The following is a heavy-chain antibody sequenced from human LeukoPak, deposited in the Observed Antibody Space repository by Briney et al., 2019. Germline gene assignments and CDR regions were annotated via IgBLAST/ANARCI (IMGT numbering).Heavy chain of an antibody. CDR1: GYTFTGYY. D-gene: IGHD2-2*01. V-gene: IGHV1-2*02. CDR2: INPNSGCT. Sequence: ASVKVSCKASGYTFTGYYMHWVRQAPGQGLEWMGWINPNSGCTNYAQKFQGRVTMTRDKYISTAYLELSRLRSDDTAVYYCARPYCSSTSCYYVYWGQGTLVTVSS. J-gene: IGHJ4*02. CDR3: ARPYCSSTSCYYVY.